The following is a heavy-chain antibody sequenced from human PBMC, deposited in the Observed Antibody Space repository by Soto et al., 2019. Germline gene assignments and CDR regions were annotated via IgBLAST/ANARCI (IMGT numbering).Heavy chain of an antibody. J-gene: IGHJ4*02. CDR3: ARGTTGKLDY. D-gene: IGHD1-1*01. Sequence: GGSLRLSCAASGFTFSSYAMHWVRQAPGKGLEWVAVISYDGSNKYYADSVKGRFTISRDNSKNTLYLQMNSLRAEDTAVYYCARGTTGKLDYWGQGTLVTVSS. CDR1: GFTFSSYA. V-gene: IGHV3-30-3*01. CDR2: ISYDGSNK.